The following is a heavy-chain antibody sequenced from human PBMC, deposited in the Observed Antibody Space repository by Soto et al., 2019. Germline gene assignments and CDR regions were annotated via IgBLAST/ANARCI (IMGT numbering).Heavy chain of an antibody. D-gene: IGHD3-9*01. Sequence: SVKVSCKASGGTFSSYAISWVRQAPGQGLEWMGGIIPIFGTANYAQKFQGRVTITADESTSTAYMELSSLRSEDTAVYYCASSSSILTGYYYYYYYGMDVWGQGTTVTV. V-gene: IGHV1-69*13. CDR1: GGTFSSYA. CDR2: IIPIFGTA. CDR3: ASSSSILTGYYYYYYYGMDV. J-gene: IGHJ6*02.